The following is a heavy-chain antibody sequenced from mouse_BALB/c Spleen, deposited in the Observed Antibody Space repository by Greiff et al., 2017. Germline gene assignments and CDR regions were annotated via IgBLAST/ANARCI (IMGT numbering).Heavy chain of an antibody. CDR1: GYSITSGYY. Sequence: EVQLQQSGPGLVKPSQSLSLTCSVTGYSITSGYYWNWIRQFPGNKLEWMGYISYDGSNNYNPSLKNRISITRDTSKNQFFLKLNSVTTEDTATYDCAREADYGFDYWGQGTTLTVSS. V-gene: IGHV3-6*02. CDR2: ISYDGSN. CDR3: AREADYGFDY. D-gene: IGHD2-4*01. J-gene: IGHJ2*01.